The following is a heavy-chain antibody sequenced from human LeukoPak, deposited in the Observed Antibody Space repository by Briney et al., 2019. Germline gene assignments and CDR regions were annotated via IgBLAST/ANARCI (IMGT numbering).Heavy chain of an antibody. Sequence: SETLSLTCAVYGGSFSGYYWSWIRQPPGKGLEWIGEVNHSGSTNYNPSLKSRVTISVDTSKNQFSLKLSSVTAADTAVYYCARVNRAYYYDSSGYNYWGQGTLVTVSS. V-gene: IGHV4-34*01. CDR1: GGSFSGYY. CDR3: ARVNRAYYYDSSGYNY. J-gene: IGHJ4*02. CDR2: VNHSGST. D-gene: IGHD3-22*01.